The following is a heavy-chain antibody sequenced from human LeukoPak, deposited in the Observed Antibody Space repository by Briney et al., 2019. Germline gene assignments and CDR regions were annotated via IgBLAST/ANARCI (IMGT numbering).Heavy chain of an antibody. V-gene: IGHV1-46*01. CDR2: INPSGGST. CDR1: GYTFTSYY. J-gene: IGHJ3*02. Sequence: ASVKVSCKASGYTFTSYYMHWVRQAPGQGLEWMGIINPSGGSTSYAQKFQGRVTMTRDTSTSTVYMELSSLRSEDTAVYYCASTTEVPFEYYYDSSGYYYDAFDIWGQGTMVTVSS. CDR3: ASTTEVPFEYYYDSSGYYYDAFDI. D-gene: IGHD3-22*01.